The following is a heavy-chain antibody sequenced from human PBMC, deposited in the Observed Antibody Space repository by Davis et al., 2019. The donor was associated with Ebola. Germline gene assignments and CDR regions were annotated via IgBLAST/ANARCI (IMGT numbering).Heavy chain of an antibody. V-gene: IGHV1-46*01. CDR2: INPSGGST. J-gene: IGHJ5*02. D-gene: IGHD3-3*01. CDR1: GYTFTSYY. Sequence: ASVKVSCKASGYTFTSYYMHWVRQAPGQGLEWMGIINPSGGSTSYAQKFQGRVTMTRDTSTSTVYMELSSLRSEDTAVYYCARGGLRFLEWENWFDPWGQGTLVTVSS. CDR3: ARGGLRFLEWENWFDP.